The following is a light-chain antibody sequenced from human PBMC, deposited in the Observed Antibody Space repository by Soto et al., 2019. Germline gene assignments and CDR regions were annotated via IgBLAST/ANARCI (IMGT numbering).Light chain of an antibody. CDR2: QAS. CDR1: QSISSW. Sequence: DIQMTQSPSTLSASVGDRVTITCRASQSISSWLAWYQQKPGKAPKLLIYQASTLESGVPSRFSGSGSGTESPLTISSLQPDDFTTYYCQQYSNYWTFGQGTKVEIK. CDR3: QQYSNYWT. V-gene: IGKV1-5*03. J-gene: IGKJ1*01.